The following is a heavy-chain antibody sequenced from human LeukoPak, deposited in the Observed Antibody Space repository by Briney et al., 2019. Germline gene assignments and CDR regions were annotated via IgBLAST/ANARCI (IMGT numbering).Heavy chain of an antibody. CDR2: IYDSGST. CDR3: ARYYFGSGSPRRHFDS. CDR1: GASISSYY. V-gene: IGHV4-59*01. Sequence: SETLSLTCTVSGASISSYYWSWIRQPPGKGLEWIGYIYDSGSTNYNPSLKSRVIISVDTSKNQFSLKLSSVTAADTAVYYCARYYFGSGSPRRHFDSWGQGTLVTVSS. D-gene: IGHD3-10*01. J-gene: IGHJ4*02.